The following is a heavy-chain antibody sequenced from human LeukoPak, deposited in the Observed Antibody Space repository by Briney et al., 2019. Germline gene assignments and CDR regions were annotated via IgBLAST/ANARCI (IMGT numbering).Heavy chain of an antibody. CDR2: IIPIFGTA. V-gene: IGHV1-69*13. D-gene: IGHD3-3*01. J-gene: IGHJ5*02. CDR3: ARDRGGLEWLLYRSGWFDP. Sequence: SVKVSCKASGGTFSSYAISWVRQAPGQGLEWMGGIIPIFGTANYAQKFQGRVTITADESTSTAYMEVSSLRSEDTAVYYCARDRGGLEWLLYRSGWFDPWGQGTLVTVSS. CDR1: GGTFSSYA.